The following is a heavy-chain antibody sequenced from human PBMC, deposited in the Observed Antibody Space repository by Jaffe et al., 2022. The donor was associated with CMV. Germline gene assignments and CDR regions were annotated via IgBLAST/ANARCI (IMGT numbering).Heavy chain of an antibody. V-gene: IGHV1-18*04. D-gene: IGHD3-22*01. Sequence: QVQLVQSGAEVKKPGASVKVSCKASGYTFTSYGISWVRQAPGQGLEWMGWISAYNGNTNYAQKLQGRVTMTTDTSTSTAYMELRSLRSDDTAVYYCARDVISSGLLIRGYYFDYWGQGTLVTVSS. J-gene: IGHJ4*02. CDR2: ISAYNGNT. CDR3: ARDVISSGLLIRGYYFDY. CDR1: GYTFTSYG.